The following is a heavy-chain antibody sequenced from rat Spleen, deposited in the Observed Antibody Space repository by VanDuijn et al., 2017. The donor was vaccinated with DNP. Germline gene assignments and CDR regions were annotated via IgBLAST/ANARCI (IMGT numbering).Heavy chain of an antibody. D-gene: IGHD1-1*01. Sequence: EVQLQESGPGLVKPSQSLSLTCSVTGFSITNNFKWSWIRKFPGNKLEWMGYLNGAGSSDYNPSLRSRISITRDTSKNQFSLQVNSVTIEDTATYYCARLRLEWEVRAMDAWGQGTSVTVSS. CDR2: LNGAGSS. J-gene: IGHJ4*01. CDR3: ARLRLEWEVRAMDA. CDR1: GFSITNNFK. V-gene: IGHV3-3*01.